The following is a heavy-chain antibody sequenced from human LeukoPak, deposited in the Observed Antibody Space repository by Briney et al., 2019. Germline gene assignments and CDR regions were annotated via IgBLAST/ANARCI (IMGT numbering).Heavy chain of an antibody. J-gene: IGHJ3*02. V-gene: IGHV3-53*01. CDR1: GFTVSGNY. Sequence: PGGSLRLSCAASGFTVSGNYMSWLRQAPGKALECVGVIYSGGSTYYADSVKGRFTISRDNSKNTLYLQMTSLRAEDTAVYYCASTYSGSYSQAFDIWGQGTTVTVSS. D-gene: IGHD1-26*01. CDR3: ASTYSGSYSQAFDI. CDR2: IYSGGST.